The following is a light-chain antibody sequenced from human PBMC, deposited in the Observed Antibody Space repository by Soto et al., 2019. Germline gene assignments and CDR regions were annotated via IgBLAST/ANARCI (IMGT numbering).Light chain of an antibody. CDR3: AAWDDSLNGGF. J-gene: IGLJ1*01. CDR1: SSNIGSNT. Sequence: QSALTQPPSASGTPGQRVTISCSGSSSNIGSNTVNWYQQLPGTAPKLLIYSNNQRPSGVPDRFSGSKSGTSASLAISGLQSEDEADYYCAAWDDSLNGGFFGTGTKVTV. V-gene: IGLV1-44*01. CDR2: SNN.